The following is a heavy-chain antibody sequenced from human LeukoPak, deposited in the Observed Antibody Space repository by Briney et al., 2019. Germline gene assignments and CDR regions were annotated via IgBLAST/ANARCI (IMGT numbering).Heavy chain of an antibody. J-gene: IGHJ4*02. D-gene: IGHD1-7*01. CDR3: AREENWNYALT. CDR2: IRHDGGDK. V-gene: IGHV3-33*01. CDR1: GFAFSTYT. Sequence: GGSLRLSCAASGFAFSTYTMHWVCQAPGKGLEWVALIRHDGGDKFYADSVKGRFTVSRDNSKNTLYLQMSSLRAEDTAVYFCAREENWNYALTWGRGTLVTVSS.